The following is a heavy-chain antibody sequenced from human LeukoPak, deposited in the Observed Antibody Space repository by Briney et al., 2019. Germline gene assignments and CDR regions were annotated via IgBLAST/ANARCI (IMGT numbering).Heavy chain of an antibody. J-gene: IGHJ4*02. V-gene: IGHV3-7*01. CDR3: GRELDGSVDY. CDR1: GFTFSTYW. CDR2: IQQDGIKK. Sequence: GGSLRLSCAASGFTFSTYWMSWVRQAPGKGLEWVANIQQDGIKKYYVDSVEGRFTISRENAKSSLFLQMSSLRADDTAVYYCGRELDGSVDYWGQGTLVTVSS. D-gene: IGHD3-10*01.